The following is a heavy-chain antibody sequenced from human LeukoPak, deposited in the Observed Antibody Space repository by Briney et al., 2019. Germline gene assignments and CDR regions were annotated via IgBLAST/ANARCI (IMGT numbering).Heavy chain of an antibody. D-gene: IGHD5-24*01. V-gene: IGHV3-7*01. Sequence: PGGSLRLSCAASGFTFSSYGMHWVRQAPGKGLEWVANIKQDGSEKYYVDSVKGRLTISRDNAKNSLYLQMNSLRAEDTAVYYCARDPLKWLQLDYWGQGTLVTVSS. CDR3: ARDPLKWLQLDY. J-gene: IGHJ4*02. CDR2: IKQDGSEK. CDR1: GFTFSSYG.